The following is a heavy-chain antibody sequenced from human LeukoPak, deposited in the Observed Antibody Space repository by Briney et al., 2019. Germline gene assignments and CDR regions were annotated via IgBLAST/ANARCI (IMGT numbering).Heavy chain of an antibody. J-gene: IGHJ5*02. CDR3: ARHSPEQWLPHNWFDP. D-gene: IGHD6-19*01. Sequence: SETLSLTCTVSGGSISSSSYYWGWIRQPPGKGLEWIGSIYYSGSTYYNPSLKSRVTISVDTSKNQFSLKLSSVTAADTAVYYCARHSPEQWLPHNWFDPWGQGTWSPSPQ. CDR1: GGSISSSSYY. CDR2: IYYSGST. V-gene: IGHV4-39*01.